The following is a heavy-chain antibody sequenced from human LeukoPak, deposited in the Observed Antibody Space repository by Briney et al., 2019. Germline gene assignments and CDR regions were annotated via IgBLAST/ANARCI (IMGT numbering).Heavy chain of an antibody. CDR1: GFTFSSYG. J-gene: IGHJ3*02. Sequence: PGGSLRLSCAASGFTFSSYGMHWVRQAPGKGLEWVAVIWYDGSNKYYADSVKGRFTISRDNSKNTLYLQMNSLRAEDTAVYYCANSYESGSYPSGGAFDIWGQGTMVTVSS. CDR2: IWYDGSNK. CDR3: ANSYESGSYPSGGAFDI. D-gene: IGHD1-26*01. V-gene: IGHV3-33*06.